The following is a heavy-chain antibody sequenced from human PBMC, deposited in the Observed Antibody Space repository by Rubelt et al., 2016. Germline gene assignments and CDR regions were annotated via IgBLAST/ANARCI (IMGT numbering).Heavy chain of an antibody. D-gene: IGHD6-6*01. Sequence: QPGRSLRVSCAASGFTFDDYAMHWVRQVPGKGLEWVSGIKWNSGSIGYADSVKGRFTISRDNAKNSLYLPMNSLTAEDTTLYYCAKDIATSSHYALDVWGQGTTVTVSS. V-gene: IGHV3-9*01. CDR2: IKWNSGSI. CDR3: AKDIATSSHYALDV. J-gene: IGHJ6*02. CDR1: GFTFDDYA.